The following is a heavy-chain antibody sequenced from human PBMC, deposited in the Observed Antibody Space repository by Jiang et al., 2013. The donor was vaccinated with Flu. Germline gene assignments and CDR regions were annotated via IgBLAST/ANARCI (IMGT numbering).Heavy chain of an antibody. CDR3: ARDSGGDTAMVQPFDY. J-gene: IGHJ4*02. V-gene: IGHV1-69*04. D-gene: IGHD5-18*01. CDR2: IIPILGIA. CDR1: GGTFSSYA. Sequence: SGAEVKKPGSSVKVSCKASGGTFSSYAISWVRQAPGQGLEWMGRIIPILGIANYAQKFQGRVTITADKSTSTAYMELSSLRSEDTAVYYCARDSGGDTAMVQPFDYWGQGTLVTVSS.